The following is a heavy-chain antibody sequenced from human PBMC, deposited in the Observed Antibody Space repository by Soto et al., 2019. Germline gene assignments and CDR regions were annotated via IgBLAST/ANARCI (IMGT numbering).Heavy chain of an antibody. CDR1: GGSITSSGSA. D-gene: IGHD1-1*01. J-gene: IGHJ4*02. Sequence: QLQLQESGPGLVKPSETLSLTCNASGGSITSSGSAWGWIRQSPGNGLEWIGTIAYSGNINYIPSLKKRITISVYPSKNQISLKLRSVSAADTAFYYCARHIHNQGFEYYFDSWGQGTLVTVSS. CDR2: IAYSGNI. CDR3: ARHIHNQGFEYYFDS. V-gene: IGHV4-39*01.